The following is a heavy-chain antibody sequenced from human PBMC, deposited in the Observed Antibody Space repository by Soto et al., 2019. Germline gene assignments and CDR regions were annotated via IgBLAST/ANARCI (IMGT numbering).Heavy chain of an antibody. J-gene: IGHJ6*02. CDR3: ASLPAITLFRGAFGMDV. CDR1: GGSISSGGYY. Sequence: QVQLQESGPGLVKPSQTLSLSCTVSGGSISSGGYYWSWIRQHPGKGLEWMGYIYNTGRTDYNPSLESRVPIALDTPRSQFSLQLTSVPAADTAVYYCASLPAITLFRGAFGMDVWGQGTTVTVSS. V-gene: IGHV4-31*03. CDR2: IYNTGRT. D-gene: IGHD3-10*01.